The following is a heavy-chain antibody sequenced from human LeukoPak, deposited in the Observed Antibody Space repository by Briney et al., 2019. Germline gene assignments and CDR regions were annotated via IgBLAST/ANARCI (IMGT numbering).Heavy chain of an antibody. J-gene: IGHJ4*02. V-gene: IGHV3-21*01. Sequence: GGSLRLSCVASGFIFTSFSMNWVRQAPGKGLEWVSSISSSSSDYINYADSVKGRFTISKDNAKNSLYLQMNSLRTEDTAVYYCARGPYYYDSGGFYHYWGQGTLVTVSS. CDR1: GFIFTSFS. CDR2: ISSSSSDYI. CDR3: ARGPYYYDSGGFYHY. D-gene: IGHD3-22*01.